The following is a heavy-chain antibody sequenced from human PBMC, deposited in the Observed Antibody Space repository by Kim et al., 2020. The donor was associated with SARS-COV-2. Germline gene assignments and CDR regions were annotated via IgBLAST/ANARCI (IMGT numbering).Heavy chain of an antibody. J-gene: IGHJ6*02. D-gene: IGHD5-12*01. Sequence: DSVKGRFTISRDNSKNTLYLQMNSLRAEDTAVYYCARDSIVATRTDGMDVWGQGTTVTVSS. CDR3: ARDSIVATRTDGMDV. V-gene: IGHV3-30*07.